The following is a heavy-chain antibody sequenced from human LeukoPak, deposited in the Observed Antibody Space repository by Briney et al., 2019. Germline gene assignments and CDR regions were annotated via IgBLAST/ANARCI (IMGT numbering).Heavy chain of an antibody. V-gene: IGHV4-34*01. CDR1: GGSFSGYY. J-gene: IGHJ5*02. CDR3: ARGSLSQYSSGWYSRFDP. Sequence: SETLSLTCAVYGGSFSGYYWSWIRQPPGKGLEWIGEINHSGSTNYNPSLKSRVTISVDTSKSQFSLKLSSVTAADTAVYYCARGSLSQYSSGWYSRFDPWGQGTLVTVSS. CDR2: INHSGST. D-gene: IGHD6-19*01.